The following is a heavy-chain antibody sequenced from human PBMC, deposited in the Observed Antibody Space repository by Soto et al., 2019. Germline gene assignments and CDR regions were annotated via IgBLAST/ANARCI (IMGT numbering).Heavy chain of an antibody. D-gene: IGHD6-13*01. CDR3: ARDLAAAGR. V-gene: IGHV1-46*01. J-gene: IGHJ4*02. Sequence: QVQLVQSGAEVRKPGASVKVSCKASGYTFTRHYIHWVRQAPGQGLEWMAIINPFGGSTNYAQKCRGRVTPTTDTPTSTVCMEVSSLRSEDTAVYYWARDLAAAGRWGQGTLVTVSS. CDR2: INPFGGST. CDR1: GYTFTRHY.